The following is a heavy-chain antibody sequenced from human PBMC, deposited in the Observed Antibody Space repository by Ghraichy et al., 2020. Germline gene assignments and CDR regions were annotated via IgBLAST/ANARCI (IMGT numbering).Heavy chain of an antibody. Sequence: SETLSLTCAVSGGSISSSNWWSWVRQPPGKGLEWIGEIYHSGSTNYNPSLKSRVTISVDKSKNQFSLKLSSVTAADTAVYYCARDHYGDDFEYYYYGMDVWGQGTTVTVSS. CDR3: ARDHYGDDFEYYYYGMDV. CDR2: IYHSGST. CDR1: GGSISSSNW. J-gene: IGHJ6*02. D-gene: IGHD4-17*01. V-gene: IGHV4-4*02.